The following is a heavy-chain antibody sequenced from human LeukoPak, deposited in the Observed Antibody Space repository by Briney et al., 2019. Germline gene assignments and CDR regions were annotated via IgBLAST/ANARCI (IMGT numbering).Heavy chain of an antibody. Sequence: SETLSLTCSVSGGSISSYYWSWIRQPPGKGLEWIGYIYYSGSTNYNPSLKSRVTISVDTSKNQFSLKLSSVTAADTAVYYCARKLWSGPLIDYWGQGTRVTVSS. J-gene: IGHJ4*02. CDR2: IYYSGST. V-gene: IGHV4-59*01. CDR1: GGSISSYY. CDR3: ARKLWSGPLIDY. D-gene: IGHD2-21*01.